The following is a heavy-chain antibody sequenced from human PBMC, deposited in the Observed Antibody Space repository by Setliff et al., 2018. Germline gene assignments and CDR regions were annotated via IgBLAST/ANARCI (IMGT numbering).Heavy chain of an antibody. D-gene: IGHD2-21*02. V-gene: IGHV3-33*01. Sequence: VGSLRLSCVASGFTFSNYGMHWVRQAPGKGLEWVALIRNDGSSKFYGDSVKGRFTISRDNSKNTLYLQMDSLRAEDTAVYYCARNWVTAQHYYYGMDVWGQGTTVTVSS. CDR2: IRNDGSSK. J-gene: IGHJ6*02. CDR1: GFTFSNYG. CDR3: ARNWVTAQHYYYGMDV.